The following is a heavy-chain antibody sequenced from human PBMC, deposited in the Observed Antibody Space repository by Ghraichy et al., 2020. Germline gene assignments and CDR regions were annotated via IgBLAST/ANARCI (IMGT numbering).Heavy chain of an antibody. Sequence: LSLTCAASGFTVSSNYMSWVRQAPGKGLEWVSVIYSGGSTYYADSVKGRFTISRDNSKNTLYLQMNSLRAEDTAVYYCARAQEGWNYRLRYYGMDVWGQGTTVTVSS. CDR2: IYSGGST. J-gene: IGHJ6*02. D-gene: IGHD1-7*01. CDR3: ARAQEGWNYRLRYYGMDV. V-gene: IGHV3-53*01. CDR1: GFTVSSNY.